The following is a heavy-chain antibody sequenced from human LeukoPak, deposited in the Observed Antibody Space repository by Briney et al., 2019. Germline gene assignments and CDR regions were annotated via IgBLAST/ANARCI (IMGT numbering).Heavy chain of an antibody. CDR1: GFTFSTYA. D-gene: IGHD5-18*01. V-gene: IGHV3-23*01. CDR3: AKDMPSGHTYAQGILDY. CDR2: ISAGGGRT. Sequence: PGGSLRLSCAASGFTFSTYAMTWVRQAPGKGLEWVSAISAGGGRTYYADSVKGRFTISRDDSKNTLYLQMNSLRAQDTAIYSCAKDMPSGHTYAQGILDYWGQGTLVTVSS. J-gene: IGHJ4*02.